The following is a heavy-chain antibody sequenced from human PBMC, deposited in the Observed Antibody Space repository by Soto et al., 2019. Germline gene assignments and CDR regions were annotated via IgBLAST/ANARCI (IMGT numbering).Heavy chain of an antibody. CDR3: AREDTAMVLWFDP. CDR2: IIPIFGTA. Sequence: SVKVSCKXSGGTFSSYAISWVRQAPGQGLEWMGGIIPIFGTANYAQKFQGRVTITADKSTSTAYMELSSLRSEDTAVYYCAREDTAMVLWFDPWGQGTLVTVSS. V-gene: IGHV1-69*06. J-gene: IGHJ5*02. CDR1: GGTFSSYA. D-gene: IGHD5-18*01.